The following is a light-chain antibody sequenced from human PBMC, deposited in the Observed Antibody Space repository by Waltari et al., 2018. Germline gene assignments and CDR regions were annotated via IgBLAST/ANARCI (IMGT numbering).Light chain of an antibody. CDR1: QSITNY. CDR2: GAS. V-gene: IGKV1-39*01. J-gene: IGKJ2*01. CDR3: QQSYSTPYT. Sequence: DIQMTQSPSSLSAFVADRVTITCRASQSITNYLNWYQEQPGKAPKLLIYGASSLQGGVPSRFSGSGSGTDFTLTISSLQPEDFATYYCQQSYSTPYTFGQGTRLEFK.